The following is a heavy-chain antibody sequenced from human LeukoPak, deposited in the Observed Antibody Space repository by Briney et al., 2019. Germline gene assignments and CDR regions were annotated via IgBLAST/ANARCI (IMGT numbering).Heavy chain of an antibody. CDR1: GFTLSSYT. J-gene: IGHJ4*02. D-gene: IGHD6-13*01. CDR3: AKDGSSWGIN. Sequence: GGSLRLSCAASGFTLSSYTMNWVRQAPGKGLEWVSAISGSGGSTYYADSVKGRFTISRDNSKNTLYLQMNSLRAEDTAVYYCAKDGSSWGINWGQGTLVTVSS. V-gene: IGHV3-23*01. CDR2: ISGSGGST.